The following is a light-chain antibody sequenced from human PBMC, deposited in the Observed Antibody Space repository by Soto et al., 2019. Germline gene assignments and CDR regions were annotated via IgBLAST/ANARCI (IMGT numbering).Light chain of an antibody. V-gene: IGLV1-40*01. J-gene: IGLJ1*01. Sequence: QSVLTQPPALSGAPGQRVTISCAGSTSNIGANYDVQWYQHLPGRAPKLLIYGNNNRPSGVPDRFSGSKSGTSASLAISGLQAEDEADYYCQSFDTRLSGSVFGSGTKVTVL. CDR1: TSNIGANYD. CDR2: GNN. CDR3: QSFDTRLSGSV.